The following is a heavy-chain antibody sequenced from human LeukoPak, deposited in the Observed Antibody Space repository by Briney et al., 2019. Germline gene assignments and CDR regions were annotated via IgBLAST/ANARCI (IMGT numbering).Heavy chain of an antibody. V-gene: IGHV4-59*01. CDR2: IYYSGST. D-gene: IGHD6-13*01. CDR3: ARALYSSSWFDY. J-gene: IGHJ4*02. Sequence: EASETLSLTCTVSGGSISSYYWSWIRQPPGKGLEWIGYIYYSGSTNYNPSLKSRVTISVDTSKNQFSLKLSSVTAADTAVYYCARALYSSSWFDYWGQGTLVTVSS. CDR1: GGSISSYY.